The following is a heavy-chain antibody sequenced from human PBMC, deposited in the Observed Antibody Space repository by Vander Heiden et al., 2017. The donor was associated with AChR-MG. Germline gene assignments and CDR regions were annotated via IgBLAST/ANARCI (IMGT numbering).Heavy chain of an antibody. CDR3: AFRGVRFLEWSSLDY. V-gene: IGHV3-30*03. CDR2: ISYDGSKK. CDR1: GFIFSSYA. Sequence: QVQLVESGGGVVQPGRSLRLSCAASGFIFSSYAMHWVRQAPGKGREWVAVISYDGSKKYYVDSGKGRFTISRDNSKSTLYLQMNSLRAEDTAVYYCAFRGVRFLEWSSLDYWGQGTLATGSS. D-gene: IGHD3-3*01. J-gene: IGHJ4*02.